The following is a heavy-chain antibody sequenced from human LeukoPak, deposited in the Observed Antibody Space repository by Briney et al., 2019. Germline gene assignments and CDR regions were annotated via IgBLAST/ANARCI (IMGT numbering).Heavy chain of an antibody. Sequence: PSETLSLTCTVSGGSISSNYWSWIRQPPGKGLEWIGYIYYSGSTNYNPSLKSRVTISVDTSKNQFSLKLSSVTAADTAVYYCARGGYSYDYSYWGQGTLVTVSS. CDR3: ARGGYSYDYSY. D-gene: IGHD5-18*01. CDR2: IYYSGST. CDR1: GGSISSNY. J-gene: IGHJ4*02. V-gene: IGHV4-59*08.